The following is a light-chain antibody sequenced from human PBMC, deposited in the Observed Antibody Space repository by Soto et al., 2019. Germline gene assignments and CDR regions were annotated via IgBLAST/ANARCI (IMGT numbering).Light chain of an antibody. Sequence: QSALTQPPSASGSPGQSVTISCTGTSSDVGNYNYVSWYQQHPGKAPKLIIYEVTKRPSGVPDRFSGSKSGNTASLTVSGLQAEDEGDYYCSSYAGGNIVIFGGGTKLTVL. CDR2: EVT. J-gene: IGLJ2*01. CDR1: SSDVGNYNY. V-gene: IGLV2-8*01. CDR3: SSYAGGNIVI.